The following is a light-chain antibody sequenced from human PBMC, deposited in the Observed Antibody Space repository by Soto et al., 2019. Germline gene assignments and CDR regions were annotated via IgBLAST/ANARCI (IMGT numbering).Light chain of an antibody. CDR2: DAS. Sequence: EIVLTQSPGTLSLSPGERATLSCRARQSVSGSYLAWYQQEPGQSPRLLIYDASSRATGIPDRFSGSGSGTDFTLTISRLEPEYFAVYYCQQYATRPWTFGQGTKVESK. CDR3: QQYATRPWT. J-gene: IGKJ1*01. CDR1: QSVSGSY. V-gene: IGKV3-20*01.